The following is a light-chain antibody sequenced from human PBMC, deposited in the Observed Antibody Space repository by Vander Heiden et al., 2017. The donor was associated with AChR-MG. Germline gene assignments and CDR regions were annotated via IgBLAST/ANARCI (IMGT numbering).Light chain of an antibody. CDR3: QVWDSSSDHAV. Sequence: SYVLTQPPSVSVAPGKTARVTCGGNNIGSKGVHWYQQRPGQAPVLVVYDVSDRPSGIPERFSGSNSGNTATLTISRVEAGDEADYYCQVWDSSSDHAVFGGGTKLTVL. V-gene: IGLV3-21*03. CDR2: DVS. CDR1: NIGSKG. J-gene: IGLJ2*01.